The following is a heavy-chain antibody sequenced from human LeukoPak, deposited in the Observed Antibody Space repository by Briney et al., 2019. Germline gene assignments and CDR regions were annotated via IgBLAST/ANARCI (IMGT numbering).Heavy chain of an antibody. Sequence: ASVKVSCKASGGTFSSYAISWVRQAPGQGLEWMGGIIPISGTANYAQKFQGRVTITADKSTSTAYMELSSLRSEDTAVYYCASPLYYYGSGSPDYYYGMDVWGKGTTVTVPS. D-gene: IGHD3-10*01. CDR1: GGTFSSYA. CDR2: IIPISGTA. CDR3: ASPLYYYGSGSPDYYYGMDV. V-gene: IGHV1-69*06. J-gene: IGHJ6*04.